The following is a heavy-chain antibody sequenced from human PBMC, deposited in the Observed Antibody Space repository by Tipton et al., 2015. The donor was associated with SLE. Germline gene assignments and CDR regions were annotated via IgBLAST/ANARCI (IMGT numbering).Heavy chain of an antibody. CDR3: ARGGYLYSGGFDY. CDR2: IYYSGST. D-gene: IGHD1-26*01. Sequence: TLSLTCTVSGGSISSYYWSWIRQSPGKVLEWIGYIYYSGSTNYSPSLKSRVTISVDTSKNQFSLKLSSVTAADTAVYYCARGGYLYSGGFDYWGQGTLVTVSS. J-gene: IGHJ4*02. V-gene: IGHV4-59*12. CDR1: GGSISSYY.